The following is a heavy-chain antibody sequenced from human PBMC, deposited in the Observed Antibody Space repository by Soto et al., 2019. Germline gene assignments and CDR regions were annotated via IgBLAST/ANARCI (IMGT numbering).Heavy chain of an antibody. CDR1: GGTFSSYT. Sequence: QVQLVQSGAEVKKPGSSVKVSCKASGGTFSSYTISWVRQAPGQGLEWMGRIIPILGLANYAQKFQGRVTITADKSTSTAYMARSSPSSEDTAVYYCARASEYSSSELPDYWGQVTLVTVSS. J-gene: IGHJ4*02. CDR2: IIPILGLA. D-gene: IGHD6-6*01. CDR3: ARASEYSSSELPDY. V-gene: IGHV1-69*02.